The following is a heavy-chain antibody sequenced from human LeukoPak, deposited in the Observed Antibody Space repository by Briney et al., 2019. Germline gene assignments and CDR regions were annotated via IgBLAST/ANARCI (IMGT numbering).Heavy chain of an antibody. J-gene: IGHJ5*02. CDR3: AKVDTAMIRNWVDP. Sequence: SETLSLTCTVSGGSISTYYWSWVRQPPGKGLEWIGYIYYNGRTNYNPSLKSRVAISLDTSKNQFSLNLLSVTAADTAVYYCAKVDTAMIRNWVDPWGQGALVTVSS. V-gene: IGHV4-59*12. CDR1: GGSISTYY. CDR2: IYYNGRT. D-gene: IGHD5-18*01.